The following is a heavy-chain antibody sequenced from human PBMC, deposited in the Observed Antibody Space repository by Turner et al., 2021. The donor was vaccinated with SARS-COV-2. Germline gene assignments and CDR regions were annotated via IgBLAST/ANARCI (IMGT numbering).Heavy chain of an antibody. J-gene: IGHJ4*02. V-gene: IGHV3-33*01. Sequence: QVQLVESGGGVVQPGRSLRLSWSAAGFTISSYGMHWVRQAPGKGLEWVAVMWYVGSNKYYADSVKGRLTISRDNSKNTLYLQMNSLRAEDTAVYYCARDSDSSGLLPHFDYWGQGTLVTVSS. D-gene: IGHD3-22*01. CDR1: GFTISSYG. CDR3: ARDSDSSGLLPHFDY. CDR2: MWYVGSNK.